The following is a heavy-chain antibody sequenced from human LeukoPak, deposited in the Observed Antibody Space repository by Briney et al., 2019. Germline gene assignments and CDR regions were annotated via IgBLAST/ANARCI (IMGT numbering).Heavy chain of an antibody. CDR1: GFIFSRYD. V-gene: IGHV3-23*01. D-gene: IGHD3-22*01. Sequence: GGSLRLSCAASGFIFSRYDMSWVRQPPEEGLEWVSTISFAGDKTAYTDSVKGRFIFSRDNSKNTVYLQMSSLRAEDTAVYYCAKRRASDGSGYRAFEFWGQGTLVTVSS. CDR2: ISFAGDKT. CDR3: AKRRASDGSGYRAFEF. J-gene: IGHJ4*02.